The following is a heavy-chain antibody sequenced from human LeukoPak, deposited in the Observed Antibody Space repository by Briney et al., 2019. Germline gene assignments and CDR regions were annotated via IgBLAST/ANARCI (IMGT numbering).Heavy chain of an antibody. CDR1: GFTFSSYA. J-gene: IGHJ4*02. CDR3: AKDKRILTGYYGYSFDY. Sequence: GGSLRLSCAASGFTFSSYAMSWVRQAPGKGLEWVSAISGSGGSTYYADSVKGRFTISRDNSKNTLYLQMNSLRAEDTAVYYCAKDKRILTGYYGYSFDYWGQGTLVTVSS. V-gene: IGHV3-23*01. D-gene: IGHD3-9*01. CDR2: ISGSGGST.